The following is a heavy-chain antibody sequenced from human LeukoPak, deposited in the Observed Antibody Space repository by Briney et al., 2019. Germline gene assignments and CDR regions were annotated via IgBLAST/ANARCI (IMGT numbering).Heavy chain of an antibody. V-gene: IGHV4-59*01. CDR3: AREATTVTGNWFDP. CDR2: IYYSGST. D-gene: IGHD4-11*01. CDR1: GGSFSGYY. Sequence: PSETLSLTCAVYGGSFSGYYWSWIRQPPGKGLEWIGYIYYSGSTNYNPSLKSRVTISVDTSKNQFSLKLSSVTAADTAVYYCAREATTVTGNWFDPWGQGTLVTVSP. J-gene: IGHJ5*02.